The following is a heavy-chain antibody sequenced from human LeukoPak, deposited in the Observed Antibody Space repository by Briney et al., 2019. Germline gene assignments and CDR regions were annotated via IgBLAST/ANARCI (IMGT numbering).Heavy chain of an antibody. CDR2: ISYDGSNK. Sequence: PGGSLRLSCAASGFTFSSYAMHWVRQAPGKGLEWVAVISYDGSNKYYADSVKGRFTISRDNSKNTLYLQMNSLRAEDTAVYYCARDKEYCFDYWGQETLVTVSS. J-gene: IGHJ4*02. CDR3: ARDKEYCFDY. V-gene: IGHV3-30-3*01. CDR1: GFTFSSYA.